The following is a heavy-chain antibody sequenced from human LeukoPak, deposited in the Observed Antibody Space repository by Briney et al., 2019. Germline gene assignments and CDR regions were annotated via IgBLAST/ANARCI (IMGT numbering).Heavy chain of an antibody. CDR1: GXTVSSSY. J-gene: IGHJ4*02. CDR2: IYSGGIT. Sequence: PGGSLRLSCSVSGXTVSSSYMSWVRQAPGKGLEWGSVIYSGGITYYADSVKGRFTISRDNSKNTLYLQMNSLRAEDTALYYCARGYSSSWVALDYWGQGTLVTVSS. D-gene: IGHD6-13*01. CDR3: ARGYSSSWVALDY. V-gene: IGHV3-53*01.